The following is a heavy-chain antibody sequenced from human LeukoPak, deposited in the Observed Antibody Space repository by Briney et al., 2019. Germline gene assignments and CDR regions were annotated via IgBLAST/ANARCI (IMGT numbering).Heavy chain of an antibody. CDR2: IYYSGNT. Sequence: SETLSLTCTVSGGSISSSSYYWGWIRQPPEKGLEWIGSIYYSGNTYYNPSLKSRVTISIDTSKNQFSLKLSSVTAADTAVYYCARGAVAVAIGYWGQGTLVTVSS. CDR1: GGSISSSSYY. V-gene: IGHV4-39*01. D-gene: IGHD6-19*01. J-gene: IGHJ4*02. CDR3: ARGAVAVAIGY.